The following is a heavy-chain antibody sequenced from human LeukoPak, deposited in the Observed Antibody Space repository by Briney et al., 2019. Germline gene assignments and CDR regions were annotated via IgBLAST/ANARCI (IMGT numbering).Heavy chain of an antibody. Sequence: SVKVSCNASGGTFSSYAISWVRQPPAQGLEWMGRIIPIFGTANYAQKFQGRVTITADKSTSTAYMEQSSLRSDDTVVYYCARGRGGNYGGFYYFDYWGQGTLVTVSS. V-gene: IGHV1-69*06. J-gene: IGHJ4*02. D-gene: IGHD4-23*01. CDR2: IIPIFGTA. CDR1: GGTFSSYA. CDR3: ARGRGGNYGGFYYFDY.